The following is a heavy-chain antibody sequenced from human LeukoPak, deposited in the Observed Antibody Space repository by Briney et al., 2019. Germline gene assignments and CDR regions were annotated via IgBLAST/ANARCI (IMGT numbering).Heavy chain of an antibody. CDR2: IIPIFGTA. J-gene: IGHJ4*02. V-gene: IGHV1-69*01. CDR3: ARDSRPHYFDY. Sequence: GSSVKVCCKASGGTFSSYAISWVRQAPGQGLEWMGGIIPIFGTANYAQKFQGRVTITADESTSTAYMELSSLRREDTAVYYWARDSRPHYFDYWGQGTLVTVSS. CDR1: GGTFSSYA.